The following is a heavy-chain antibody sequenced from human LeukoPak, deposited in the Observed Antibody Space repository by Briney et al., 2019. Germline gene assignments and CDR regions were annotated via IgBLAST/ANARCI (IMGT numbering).Heavy chain of an antibody. V-gene: IGHV4-61*02. Sequence: SQTLSLTCTVSGGSISSGSYYWSWIRQPAGKGLEWIGRIYTSGSTNYNPSLKSRVTISVDTSKNQFSLKLSSVTAADTAVYYCARDCGGDCYAGYYYGMDVWGQGTTVTVPS. J-gene: IGHJ6*02. D-gene: IGHD2-21*02. CDR3: ARDCGGDCYAGYYYGMDV. CDR1: GGSISSGSYY. CDR2: IYTSGST.